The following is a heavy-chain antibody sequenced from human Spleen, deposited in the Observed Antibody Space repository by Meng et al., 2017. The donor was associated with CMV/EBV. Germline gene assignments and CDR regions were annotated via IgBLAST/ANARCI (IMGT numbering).Heavy chain of an antibody. J-gene: IGHJ3*02. D-gene: IGHD2-2*02. Sequence: SETLSLTCAVYGGSFSGYFWSWIRQPPGKGLEWVGEINHSGNTNYNPSLKSRVTISVDTSKNQFSLKLSSVTAADTAVYFCARDILGYCGSTSCHKGAFDIWGQGTMVTVSS. V-gene: IGHV4-34*01. CDR2: INHSGNT. CDR3: ARDILGYCGSTSCHKGAFDI. CDR1: GGSFSGYF.